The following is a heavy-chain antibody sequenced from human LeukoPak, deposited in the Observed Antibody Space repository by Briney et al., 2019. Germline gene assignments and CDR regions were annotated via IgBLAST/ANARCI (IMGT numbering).Heavy chain of an antibody. J-gene: IGHJ4*02. Sequence: SVKVSCKASGGTFSSYAISWVRQAPGQGLEWMGGIIPIFGTANYAQKFQGRVTITADKSTSTAYMELSSLRSEDTAVYYCASNPYSSSWYVADYWGQGTQVTVSS. CDR2: IIPIFGTA. V-gene: IGHV1-69*06. D-gene: IGHD6-13*01. CDR3: ASNPYSSSWYVADY. CDR1: GGTFSSYA.